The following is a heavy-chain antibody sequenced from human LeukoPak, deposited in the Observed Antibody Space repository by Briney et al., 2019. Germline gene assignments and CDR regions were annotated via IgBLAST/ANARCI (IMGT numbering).Heavy chain of an antibody. V-gene: IGHV3-30*02. D-gene: IGHD6-13*01. CDR1: GFTFSSYG. CDR2: IRYDGSNK. CDR3: AKDGAGYSPYYYYYMDV. J-gene: IGHJ6*03. Sequence: LPGGSLRLSCAASGFTFSSYGMHWVRQAPGKGLEWVAFIRYDGSNKYYADSVKGRFTISRDNSKNTLYLQMDSLRAEDTAVYYCAKDGAGYSPYYYYYMDVWGKGTTVTVSS.